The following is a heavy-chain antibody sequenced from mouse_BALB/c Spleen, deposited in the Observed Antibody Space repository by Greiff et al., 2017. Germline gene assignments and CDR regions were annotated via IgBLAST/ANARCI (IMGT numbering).Heavy chain of an antibody. CDR3: ARGGDTDAMDY. Sequence: EVKLVESGGGLVKPGGSLKLSCAASGFTFSSYAMSWVRQTPEKRLEWVASISSGGSTYYPDSVKGRFTISRDNARNILYLQMSGLRSEDTAMYYCARGGDTDAMDYWGQGTSVTVSS. CDR1: GFTFSSYA. CDR2: ISSGGST. V-gene: IGHV5-6-5*01. J-gene: IGHJ4*01.